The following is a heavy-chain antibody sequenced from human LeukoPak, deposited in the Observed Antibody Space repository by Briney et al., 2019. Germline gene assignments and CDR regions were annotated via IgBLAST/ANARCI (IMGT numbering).Heavy chain of an antibody. Sequence: SSETLSLTCAVSGGSISSSNWWSWVRQPPGKGLEWIGEIYHSGSTNYNPSLKSRVTISVVKSKNQFSLKLSSVTAADTAVYYCARGGYSQYYFDYWGQGTLVTVSS. J-gene: IGHJ4*02. V-gene: IGHV4-4*02. CDR1: GGSISSSNW. CDR2: IYHSGST. D-gene: IGHD3-22*01. CDR3: ARGGYSQYYFDY.